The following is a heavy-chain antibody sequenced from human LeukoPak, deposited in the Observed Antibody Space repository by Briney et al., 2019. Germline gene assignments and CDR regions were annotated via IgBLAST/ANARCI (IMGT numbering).Heavy chain of an antibody. D-gene: IGHD3-10*01. CDR1: GGTFTSYG. J-gene: IGHJ5*02. V-gene: IGHV1-69*13. CDR3: ARSSYYGSGSQYKGGKNWFDP. CDR2: IVPVLGTT. Sequence: SVKVSCKASGGTFTSYGISWVRQAPGRGLEWMGGIVPVLGTTNHAQKFQGRVTITADESTSTAYMELSSLRSEDTAVYYCARSSYYGSGSQYKGGKNWFDPWGQGTLVTVSS.